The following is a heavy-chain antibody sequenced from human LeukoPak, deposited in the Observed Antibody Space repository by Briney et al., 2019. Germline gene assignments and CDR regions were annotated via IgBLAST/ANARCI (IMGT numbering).Heavy chain of an antibody. CDR3: ARMRQQPYYYYHYMDV. J-gene: IGHJ6*03. CDR1: GGSISSYY. Sequence: SETLSLTCTVSGGSISSYYWSWIRQPPGKGLEWIGYIYYTGSTYYNPSLKSRVAISVDTSKNQFSLNLSSVTAADTAVYYCARMRQQPYYYYHYMDVWGKGTTVTVSS. D-gene: IGHD6-13*01. CDR2: IYYTGST. V-gene: IGHV4-59*01.